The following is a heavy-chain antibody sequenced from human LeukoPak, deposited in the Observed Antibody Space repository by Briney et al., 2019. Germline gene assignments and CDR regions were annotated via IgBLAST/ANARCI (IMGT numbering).Heavy chain of an antibody. CDR1: GFTFSSYW. CDR2: IKQGGSEK. V-gene: IGHV3-7*01. J-gene: IGHJ3*02. CDR3: ASVYSPFAFDI. D-gene: IGHD1-26*01. Sequence: GGSLRLSCAASGFTFSSYWMSWVRQAPGKGLEWVANIKQGGSEKYYVDSVKGRFAISRDNAKNSLYLQMNSLRAEDTAVYYCASVYSPFAFDIWGQGTMVTVSS.